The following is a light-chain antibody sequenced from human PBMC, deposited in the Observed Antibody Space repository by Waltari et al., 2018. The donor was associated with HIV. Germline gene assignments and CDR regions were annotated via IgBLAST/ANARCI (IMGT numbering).Light chain of an antibody. CDR2: EVS. J-gene: IGLJ3*02. CDR3: CSYAGSSTL. V-gene: IGLV2-23*02. CDR1: SSDVGRYNL. Sequence: QSALTQPASVSGSPGQSITISCTGTSSDVGRYNLVSWYQQHPGKAPKLMIYEVSKRPSGVSNRFSGSKSGNTASLTISGLQAEDEADYYCCSYAGSSTLFGGGTKLTVL.